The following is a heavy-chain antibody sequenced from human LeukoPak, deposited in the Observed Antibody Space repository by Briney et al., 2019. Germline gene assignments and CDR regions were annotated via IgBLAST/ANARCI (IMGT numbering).Heavy chain of an antibody. D-gene: IGHD1-7*01. CDR1: GFTFSSYA. CDR2: ISGSGGST. CDR3: ARIGTGTTGSAFDI. V-gene: IGHV3-23*01. J-gene: IGHJ3*02. Sequence: GRSLRLSCAASGFTFSSYAMSWVRQAPGKGLEWVSAISGSGGSTYYADSVKGRFTISRDNSKNTLYLQMNSLRAEDTAVYYCARIGTGTTGSAFDIWGQGTMVTVSS.